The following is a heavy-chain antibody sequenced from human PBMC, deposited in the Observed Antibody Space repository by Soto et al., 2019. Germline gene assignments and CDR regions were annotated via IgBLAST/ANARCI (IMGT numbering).Heavy chain of an antibody. J-gene: IGHJ4*02. D-gene: IGHD3-9*01. CDR3: ARDYDILTGYLDYFDY. Sequence: VXSVKVSCKASGYTFTSYGISWVRQAPGQGLEWMGWISAYNGNTNYAQKLQGRVTMTTDTSTSTAYMELRSLRSDDTAVYYCARDYDILTGYLDYFDYWGQGTLVTV. V-gene: IGHV1-18*04. CDR2: ISAYNGNT. CDR1: GYTFTSYG.